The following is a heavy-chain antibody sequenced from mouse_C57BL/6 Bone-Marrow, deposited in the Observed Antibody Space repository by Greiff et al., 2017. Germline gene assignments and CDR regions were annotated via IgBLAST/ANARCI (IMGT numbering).Heavy chain of an antibody. CDR1: GYTFTSYW. CDR2: IDPSDSYT. Sequence: QVQLQQPGAELVRPGTSVKLSCKASGYTFTSYWMHWVKQRPGQGLEWIGVIDPSDSYTNYNQKFKGKATLTVDTSSSTAYMQLSSLTSEDSAVYYCARGLLRFYYFDYWGQGTTLTVSS. D-gene: IGHD1-1*01. J-gene: IGHJ2*01. CDR3: ARGLLRFYYFDY. V-gene: IGHV1-59*01.